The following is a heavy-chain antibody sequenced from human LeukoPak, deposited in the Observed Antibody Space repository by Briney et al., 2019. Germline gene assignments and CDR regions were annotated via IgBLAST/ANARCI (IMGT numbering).Heavy chain of an antibody. V-gene: IGHV4-59*01. CDR3: ARDVPPGGYYYYGMDV. Sequence: SETLSLTCTVSGGSISSYYWSWIRQPPGKGLEWIGYIYYSGSTNYNPSLKSRATISVDTSKNQFSLKLSSVTAADMAVYYCARDVPPGGYYYYGMDVWGQGTTVTVSS. CDR1: GGSISSYY. J-gene: IGHJ6*02. D-gene: IGHD3-10*01. CDR2: IYYSGST.